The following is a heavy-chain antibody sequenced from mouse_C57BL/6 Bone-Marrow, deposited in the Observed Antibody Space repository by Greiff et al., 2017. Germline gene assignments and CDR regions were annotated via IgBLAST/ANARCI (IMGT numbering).Heavy chain of an antibody. CDR2: ISSGSSTI. CDR1: GFTFSDYG. Sequence: DVKLVESGGGLVKPGGSLKLSCAASGFTFSDYGMHWVRQAPEKGLEWVAYISSGSSTIYYADTVKGRFTISRDNAKNTLFLQMSSLRSEDTAMYNCARGEIITVVALDNWGEGTPLTVSS. V-gene: IGHV5-17*01. CDR3: ARGEIITVVALDN. J-gene: IGHJ2*01. D-gene: IGHD1-1*01.